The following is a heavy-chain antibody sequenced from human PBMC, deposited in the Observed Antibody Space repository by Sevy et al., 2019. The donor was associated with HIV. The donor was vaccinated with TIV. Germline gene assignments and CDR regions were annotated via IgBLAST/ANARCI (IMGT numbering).Heavy chain of an antibody. CDR1: GYTFTSYG. D-gene: IGHD5-12*01. J-gene: IGHJ6*02. V-gene: IGHV1-18*01. Sequence: ASVKVSCKASGYTFTSYGISWVRQAPGQGLEWMGWISAYNGNTNYAQKLQGRVTMTTDTSTSTAYMELRSLRSDDTAVYYCARVHGLHTEEYYYYGMDVWGQGTTVTVSS. CDR3: ARVHGLHTEEYYYYGMDV. CDR2: ISAYNGNT.